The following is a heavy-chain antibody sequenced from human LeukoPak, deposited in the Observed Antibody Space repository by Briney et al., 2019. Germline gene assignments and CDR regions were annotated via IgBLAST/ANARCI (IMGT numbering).Heavy chain of an antibody. V-gene: IGHV4-34*01. Sequence: SETLSLTCAVYGGSFSGYYWSWIRQPPGKGLEWIGEINHSGSTNYNPSLKSRVTISVDTSKNQFSLKLSSVTAADTAVYYCARHLGYGDPFDCWGQGTLVTVSS. CDR3: ARHLGYGDPFDC. CDR2: INHSGST. CDR1: GGSFSGYY. D-gene: IGHD4-17*01. J-gene: IGHJ4*02.